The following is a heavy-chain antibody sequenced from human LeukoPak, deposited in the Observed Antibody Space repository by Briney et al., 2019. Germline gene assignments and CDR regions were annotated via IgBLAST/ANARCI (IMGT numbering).Heavy chain of an antibody. CDR1: GFTFSSYE. CDR2: ISSSGNTI. J-gene: IGHJ6*02. Sequence: GGSLRLSCAASGFTFSSYEMNWVRQAPGKGLEWVSYISSSGNTIYYADSVKGRFTISRDNAKNSLYLQMNSLRAEDTAVYYCARDLAPSYYGMDVWGQGTTVTVSS. CDR3: ARDLAPSYYGMDV. V-gene: IGHV3-48*03. D-gene: IGHD2-15*01.